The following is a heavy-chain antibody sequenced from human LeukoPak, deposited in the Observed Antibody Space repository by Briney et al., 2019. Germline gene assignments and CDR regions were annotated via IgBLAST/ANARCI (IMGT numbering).Heavy chain of an antibody. Sequence: PGGSLRLSCAASGFSFSDYYMSWIRQAPGKGLEWVSYISTGGGTIYYADSVKGRLTISRDNAKNSLYLQMNGLRAEDSAVYYCARGSGSVDAFDVWGQGTMVSISS. CDR2: ISTGGGTI. V-gene: IGHV3-11*04. D-gene: IGHD1-26*01. J-gene: IGHJ3*01. CDR3: ARGSGSVDAFDV. CDR1: GFSFSDYY.